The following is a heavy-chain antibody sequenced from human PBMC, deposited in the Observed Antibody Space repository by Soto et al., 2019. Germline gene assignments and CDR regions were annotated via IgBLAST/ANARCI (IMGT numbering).Heavy chain of an antibody. D-gene: IGHD3-10*01. CDR3: ARNSRYYYGSGSSFPDY. Sequence: ASVKVSCKASGYTFTSYGISWVRQAPGQGLEWMGWISAYNGNTNYAQKLQGRVTMTTDTSTSTAYMELRSLRSDDTSVYYCARNSRYYYGSGSSFPDYWGQGTLVTSPQ. V-gene: IGHV1-18*01. CDR1: GYTFTSYG. CDR2: ISAYNGNT. J-gene: IGHJ4*02.